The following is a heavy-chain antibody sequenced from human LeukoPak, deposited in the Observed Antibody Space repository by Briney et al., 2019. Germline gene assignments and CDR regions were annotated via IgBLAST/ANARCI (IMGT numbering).Heavy chain of an antibody. D-gene: IGHD3-9*01. Sequence: SGPTLVKPTQTLTLTCTFSGFSFSTSGVGVGWIRQPPGKALEWLAGIYWDEDKRYRPSLKSRLTITKDTSKNQVVLTMTNMDPVDTATYYRARSPYYDILTGSRGTFDYWGRGILVTVSS. J-gene: IGHJ4*02. V-gene: IGHV2-5*02. CDR1: GFSFSTSGVG. CDR3: ARSPYYDILTGSRGTFDY. CDR2: IYWDEDK.